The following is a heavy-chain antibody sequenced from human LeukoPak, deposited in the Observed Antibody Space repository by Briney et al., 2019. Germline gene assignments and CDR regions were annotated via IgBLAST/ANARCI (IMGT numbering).Heavy chain of an antibody. V-gene: IGHV4-4*09. Sequence: PSETLSLTCTVSGGSISSYYWSWIRQPPGKGLEWIGYIYTSGSTNYNPSLKSRVTISVDTSKNQFSLKLSSVTAADTAVYYCARVLSSSPNNYYYYYYMDVWGKGTTVTVSS. CDR3: ARVLSSSPNNYYYYYYMDV. D-gene: IGHD6-6*01. CDR1: GGSISSYY. CDR2: IYTSGST. J-gene: IGHJ6*03.